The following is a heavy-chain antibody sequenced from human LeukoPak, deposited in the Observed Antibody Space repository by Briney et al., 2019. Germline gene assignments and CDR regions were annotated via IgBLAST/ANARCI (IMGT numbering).Heavy chain of an antibody. D-gene: IGHD2-15*01. CDR2: IYRGGST. CDR1: GFTVSSNY. V-gene: IGHV3-66*02. Sequence: GESLRLSCAASGFTVSSNYMSWVRQAPGKGLDWVSVIYRGGSTYYADSVKGRFTVSRDNSKNKLYLQMNSLRAEDTAVYYCAKVRLGYCSGGSCSRGGTPMDVWGKGTTVTISS. CDR3: AKVRLGYCSGGSCSRGGTPMDV. J-gene: IGHJ6*03.